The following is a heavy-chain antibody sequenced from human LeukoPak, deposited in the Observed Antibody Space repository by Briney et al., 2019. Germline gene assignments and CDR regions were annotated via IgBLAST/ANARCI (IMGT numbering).Heavy chain of an antibody. V-gene: IGHV3-30-3*01. CDR3: ARDWSDYGDYDNFDY. CDR1: GFTFSSYA. D-gene: IGHD4-17*01. Sequence: GRSLRLSCAASGFTFSSYAMHWVRQAPGKGLEWVAVISYDGSNKYYADSVKGRFTISRDNAKNSLYLQMNSLRAEDTAVYYCARDWSDYGDYDNFDYWGQGTLVTVSS. CDR2: ISYDGSNK. J-gene: IGHJ4*02.